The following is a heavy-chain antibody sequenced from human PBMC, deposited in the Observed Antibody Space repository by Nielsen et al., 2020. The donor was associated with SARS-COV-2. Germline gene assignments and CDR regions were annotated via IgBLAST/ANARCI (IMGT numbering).Heavy chain of an antibody. Sequence: ASVKVSCKTSGYTFTSHYVHCVRQAPGQGLEWMGLINSSGGRTIYAQMFQGRVTVTRDTSTSTVYMELSSLRSEDTAVYYCARGGLVVVDSFDYWGQGTLVTVSS. D-gene: IGHD2-15*01. CDR2: INSSGGRT. J-gene: IGHJ4*02. CDR1: GYTFTSHY. V-gene: IGHV1-46*01. CDR3: ARGGLVVVDSFDY.